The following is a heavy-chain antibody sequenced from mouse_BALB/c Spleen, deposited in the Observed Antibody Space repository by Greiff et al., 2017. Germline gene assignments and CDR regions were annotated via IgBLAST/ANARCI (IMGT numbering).Heavy chain of an antibody. CDR3: ARLYYGSSYFDV. CDR2: ISSGSSTI. J-gene: IGHJ1*01. D-gene: IGHD1-1*01. Sequence: EVKLEESGGGLVQPGGSRKLSCAASGFTFSSFGMHWVRQAPEKGLEWVAYISSGSSTIYYADTVKGRFTISRDNPKNTLFLQMTSLRSEDTAMYYCARLYYGSSYFDVWGAGTTVTVSS. CDR1: GFTFSSFG. V-gene: IGHV5-17*02.